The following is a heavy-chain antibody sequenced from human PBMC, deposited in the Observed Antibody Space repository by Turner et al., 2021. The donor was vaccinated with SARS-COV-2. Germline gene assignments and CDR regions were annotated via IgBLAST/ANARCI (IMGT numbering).Heavy chain of an antibody. D-gene: IGHD2-21*01. V-gene: IGHV4-39*01. J-gene: IGHJ6*02. CDR2: IYYSGST. CDR1: GGSISSSSYY. Sequence: QLPLQESGPGLVKPSEPLSLTCTVSGGSISSSSYYWGWIRQPPGKGLEWIGSIYYSGSTYYNPSLKSRVTISVDTSKNQFSLKLSSVTAADTAVYYCAGEVVVLATTHYGMDVWGQGTTVTVSS. CDR3: AGEVVVLATTHYGMDV.